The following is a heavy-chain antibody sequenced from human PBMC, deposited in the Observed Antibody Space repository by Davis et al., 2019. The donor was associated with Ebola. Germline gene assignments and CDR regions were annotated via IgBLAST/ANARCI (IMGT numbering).Heavy chain of an antibody. J-gene: IGHJ4*02. CDR3: TTDAPYYDFWSGSPSDY. Sequence: GGSLRLSCAASGFNFSNAWMSWVRQAPGKGLEWVGRIKSKTDGGTTDYAAPVKGRLTISRDDSKNTLYLQMNSLKTEDTAVYYCTTDAPYYDFWSGSPSDYWGQGTLVTVSS. D-gene: IGHD3-3*01. CDR2: IKSKTDGGTT. V-gene: IGHV3-15*01. CDR1: GFNFSNAW.